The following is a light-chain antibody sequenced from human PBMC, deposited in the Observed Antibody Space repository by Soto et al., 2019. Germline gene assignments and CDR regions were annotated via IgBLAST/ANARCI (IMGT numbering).Light chain of an antibody. CDR3: QQSYSTPPLT. CDR2: GAS. V-gene: IGKV1-39*01. CDR1: QSISSY. J-gene: IGKJ4*01. Sequence: DIQMTQSPSSLSASVGDRVTITCRTSQSISSYLNWYQQKPGKAPKLLNYGASSVQSGVASRFSGSGSATDFPLTISSLHPEDFASYYCQQSYSTPPLTFGGGTKVEIK.